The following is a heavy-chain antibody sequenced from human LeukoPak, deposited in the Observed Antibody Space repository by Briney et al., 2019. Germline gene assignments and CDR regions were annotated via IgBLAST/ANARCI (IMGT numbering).Heavy chain of an antibody. Sequence: RGSLRLSCAASGLTVSSNYMSSVRQAPGKGLEWVSVIYSGGSTYYADSVKGRFTISRDNSKKTLYLQMNSLRAEDTAVYHCVKSAGKDGYRDVFDIWGQGTVVTVS. CDR2: IYSGGST. J-gene: IGHJ3*02. D-gene: IGHD5-24*01. V-gene: IGHV3-66*01. CDR1: GLTVSSNY. CDR3: VKSAGKDGYRDVFDI.